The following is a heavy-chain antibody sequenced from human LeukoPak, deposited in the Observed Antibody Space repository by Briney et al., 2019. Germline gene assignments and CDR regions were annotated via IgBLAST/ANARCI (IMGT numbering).Heavy chain of an antibody. CDR1: GFTFSSYD. V-gene: IGHV3-13*01. CDR2: IGTAGDT. CDR3: ARRFTYCSSTSCPRFDY. D-gene: IGHD2-2*01. Sequence: GGSLRLSCAASGFTFSSYDMHWVRQATGKGLEWVSAIGTAGDTYYPGSVKGRFTISRDNSKNTLYLQMNSLRAEDTAVYYCARRFTYCSSTSCPRFDYWGQGTLVTVSS. J-gene: IGHJ4*02.